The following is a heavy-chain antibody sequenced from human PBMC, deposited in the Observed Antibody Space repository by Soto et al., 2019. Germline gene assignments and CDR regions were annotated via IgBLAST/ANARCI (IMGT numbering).Heavy chain of an antibody. CDR1: GYTFTGYY. CDR3: ARDRRVVAAESYYYYGMDV. V-gene: IGHV1-2*02. J-gene: IGHJ6*02. D-gene: IGHD2-15*01. CDR2: INPNSGGT. Sequence: ASVKVSCKVSGYTFTGYYMHWVRQAPGQGLEWMGWINPNSGGTNYAQKFQGRVTMTRDTSISTAYMELSRLRSDDTAVYYCARDRRVVAAESYYYYGMDVWGQGTTVTVSS.